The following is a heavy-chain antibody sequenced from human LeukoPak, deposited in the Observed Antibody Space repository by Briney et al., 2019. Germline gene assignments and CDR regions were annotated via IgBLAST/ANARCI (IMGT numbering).Heavy chain of an antibody. Sequence: GVSVKVSCKASGYTFTSYGISWVRQAPGQGLEWMGWISAYNGNTNYAQKLQGRVTMTTDTSTSTAYVELRSLRSDDTAVCYCAREPTSYYYDSYGYYTRDYFDYWGQGTLVTVSS. CDR1: GYTFTSYG. CDR3: AREPTSYYYDSYGYYTRDYFDY. CDR2: ISAYNGNT. J-gene: IGHJ4*02. V-gene: IGHV1-18*01. D-gene: IGHD3-22*01.